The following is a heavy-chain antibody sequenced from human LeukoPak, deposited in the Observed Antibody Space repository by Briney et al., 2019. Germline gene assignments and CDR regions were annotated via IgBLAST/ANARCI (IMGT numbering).Heavy chain of an antibody. Sequence: GGSLRLSCTVSGFSVSYYFINWVRQAPGRGLEWVSVVYTSGTTYYGVSVRGRFTVSRDNSKNTVSLQMNSLRAEDTAVYFCARDGGRTADGCPPGYFDFWGPGTLVTGSS. CDR2: VYTSGTT. V-gene: IGHV3-66*01. CDR1: GFSVSYYF. D-gene: IGHD2-21*02. CDR3: ARDGGRTADGCPPGYFDF. J-gene: IGHJ4*02.